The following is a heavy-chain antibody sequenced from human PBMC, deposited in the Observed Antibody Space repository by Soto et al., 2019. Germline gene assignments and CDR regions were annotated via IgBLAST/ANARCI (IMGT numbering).Heavy chain of an antibody. Sequence: PGGSLRLSCASAGFTFSSYGMHWVRQAPGTGLEWVAVMSYDGSKYYADTVKGRFTISRGNSKNTLYLQINSLRPEDTAVYYCAKDFTPWFGDYFYYSYGMDVWGQGTTVTVSS. CDR3: AKDFTPWFGDYFYYSYGMDV. V-gene: IGHV3-30*18. J-gene: IGHJ6*02. D-gene: IGHD4-17*01. CDR2: MSYDGSK. CDR1: GFTFSSYG.